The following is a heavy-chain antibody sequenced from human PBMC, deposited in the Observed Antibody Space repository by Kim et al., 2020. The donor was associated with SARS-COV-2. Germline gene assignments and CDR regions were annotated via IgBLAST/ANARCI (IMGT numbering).Heavy chain of an antibody. J-gene: IGHJ3*02. CDR3: ARVYDDSSGYLDI. V-gene: IGHV3-66*01. Sequence: GGSLRLSCAASGFTVSSNYMSWVRQAPGKGLEWVSVIYSGGSTYYADSVKGRFTISRDNSKNTLYLQMNSLRAEDTAVYYCARVYDDSSGYLDIWGQGTMVTVSS. CDR1: GFTVSSNY. D-gene: IGHD3-22*01. CDR2: IYSGGST.